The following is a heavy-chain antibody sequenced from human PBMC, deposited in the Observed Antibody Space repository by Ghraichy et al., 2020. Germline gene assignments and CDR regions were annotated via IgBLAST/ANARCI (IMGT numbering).Heavy chain of an antibody. Sequence: SETLSLTCTVSGGSISSYYWSWIRQPPGKGLEWIGYIYYSGSTNYNPSLKSRVTISVDTSKNQFSLKLSSVTAADTAVYYCARVDYYDSSGYYRPWHFDLWGRGTLVTVSS. CDR1: GGSISSYY. J-gene: IGHJ2*01. CDR2: IYYSGST. V-gene: IGHV4-59*01. D-gene: IGHD3-22*01. CDR3: ARVDYYDSSGYYRPWHFDL.